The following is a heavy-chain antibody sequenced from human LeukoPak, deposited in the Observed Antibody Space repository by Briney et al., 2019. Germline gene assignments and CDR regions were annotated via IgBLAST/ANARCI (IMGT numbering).Heavy chain of an antibody. CDR2: IYTSGST. CDR1: GGSISSGSYY. Sequence: SETLSLTCTVSGGSISSGSYYWSWIRQPAGKGLEWIGRIYTSGSTNYNPSLKSRVTISVDTSKNQFSLKLSSVTAADTAVYYCARETRQGNYDILTVKEIYYYYYMDVWGKGTTVTISS. J-gene: IGHJ6*03. D-gene: IGHD3-9*01. CDR3: ARETRQGNYDILTVKEIYYYYYMDV. V-gene: IGHV4-61*02.